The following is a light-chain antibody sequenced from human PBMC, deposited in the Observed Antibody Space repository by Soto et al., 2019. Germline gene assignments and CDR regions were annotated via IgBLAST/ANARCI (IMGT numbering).Light chain of an antibody. Sequence: DIQMTQSPYTLSASVGYRVTITCRASQSISSWLAWYQQKPGKAPKLLIYKASSLESGVPSRFSGSGSGTEFTLTISSLQPDDFATYYCQQYNSYSQTFGQGTRLEIK. CDR1: QSISSW. J-gene: IGKJ5*01. CDR3: QQYNSYSQT. V-gene: IGKV1-5*03. CDR2: KAS.